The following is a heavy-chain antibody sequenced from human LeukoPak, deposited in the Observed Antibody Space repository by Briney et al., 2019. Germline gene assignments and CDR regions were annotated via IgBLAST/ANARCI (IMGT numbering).Heavy chain of an antibody. Sequence: ASVNVSSKASGYTFTSYYIHWGRQAPGQGLEWMGIISPSGGSTSYAQKFQGRVTMTSDTATSTVYMELSSLRSEDTAVYYCARVGYSNYGPYYFDYWGQGTLVTVSS. D-gene: IGHD4-11*01. CDR1: GYTFTSYY. CDR3: ARVGYSNYGPYYFDY. J-gene: IGHJ4*02. V-gene: IGHV1-46*01. CDR2: ISPSGGST.